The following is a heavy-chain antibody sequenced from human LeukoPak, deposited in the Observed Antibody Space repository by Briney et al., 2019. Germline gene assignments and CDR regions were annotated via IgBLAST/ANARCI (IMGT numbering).Heavy chain of an antibody. D-gene: IGHD3-3*01. J-gene: IGHJ3*02. Sequence: GGSLRLSCAASGFTFSSYSMNWVRQAPGKGLEWVSSISSSSSYIYYADSVKGRFTISRDNAKNSLYLQMNSLRAEDTAVYYCARDLSYYDFWSGHYTAWVGDAFDIWGQGTMVTVSS. V-gene: IGHV3-21*01. CDR1: GFTFSSYS. CDR2: ISSSSSYI. CDR3: ARDLSYYDFWSGHYTAWVGDAFDI.